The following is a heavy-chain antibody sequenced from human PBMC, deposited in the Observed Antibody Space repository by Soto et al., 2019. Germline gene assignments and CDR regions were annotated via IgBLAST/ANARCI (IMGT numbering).Heavy chain of an antibody. V-gene: IGHV3-30-3*01. CDR3: AKDSSPTTAGMDV. Sequence: TGGSLRLSCAASGFTFSSYAMHWVRQAPGKGLEWVAVISYDGSNKYYADSVKGRFTISRDNSKNTLYLQMNSLRAEDTAVYYCAKDSSPTTAGMDVWGQGTTVTVSS. CDR1: GFTFSSYA. D-gene: IGHD6-13*01. CDR2: ISYDGSNK. J-gene: IGHJ6*02.